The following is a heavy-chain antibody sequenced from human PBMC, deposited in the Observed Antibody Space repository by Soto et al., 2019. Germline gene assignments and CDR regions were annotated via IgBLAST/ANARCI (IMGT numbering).Heavy chain of an antibody. CDR3: AKASPDYGSGTRALYGMDV. V-gene: IGHV3-30*18. J-gene: IGHJ6*02. D-gene: IGHD3-10*01. CDR2: ISYDGSNK. CDR1: GFTFSSYG. Sequence: QVQLVESGGGVVQPGRSLRLSCAASGFTFSSYGMHWVRQAPGKGLEWVAVISYDGSNKYYADSVKGRFTISRDNSXKXLXPQRNSLRAEDTAVYYCAKASPDYGSGTRALYGMDVWGQGTTVTVSS.